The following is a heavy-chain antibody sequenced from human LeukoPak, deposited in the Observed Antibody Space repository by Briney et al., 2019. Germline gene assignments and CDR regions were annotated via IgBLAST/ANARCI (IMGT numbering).Heavy chain of an antibody. CDR1: GYTFTGYY. CDR3: ATTYYYDSSGYYYVGRLDY. J-gene: IGHJ4*02. Sequence: GASVKVSCKASGYTFTGYYMHWVRQAPGQGLEWMGWINPNSGGTNYAQKFQGRVTMTRDTSISTAYMELSRLRSDDTAVYYCATTYYYDSSGYYYVGRLDYWGQGTLVTVSS. V-gene: IGHV1-2*02. D-gene: IGHD3-22*01. CDR2: INPNSGGT.